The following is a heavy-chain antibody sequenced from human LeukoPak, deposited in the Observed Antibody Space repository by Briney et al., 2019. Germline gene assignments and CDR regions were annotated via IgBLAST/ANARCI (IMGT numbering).Heavy chain of an antibody. D-gene: IGHD6-13*01. J-gene: IGHJ5*02. CDR3: ARAYSSSWYDWFDP. Sequence: GASVKVSCKASGYTFTSYGISWVRQAPGQGLEWMGWISAYNGNTNYAQKLQGRVTMTTDTSTSTAYMELSSLRSEDTAVYYCARAYSSSWYDWFDPWGQGTLVTVSS. CDR2: ISAYNGNT. CDR1: GYTFTSYG. V-gene: IGHV1-18*01.